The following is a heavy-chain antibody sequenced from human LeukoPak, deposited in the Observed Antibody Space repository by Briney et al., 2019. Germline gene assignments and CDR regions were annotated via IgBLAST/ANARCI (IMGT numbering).Heavy chain of an antibody. J-gene: IGHJ3*02. Sequence: ASVKVSCKASGYTFTSYDINWVRQATGQGLEWMGWMNPNSGNTGYAQKFQGRVTMTRNTSISTAYMELSSLGSEDTAVYYCARGWEPDDAFDIWGQGTMVTVSS. D-gene: IGHD1-26*01. CDR2: MNPNSGNT. V-gene: IGHV1-8*01. CDR3: ARGWEPDDAFDI. CDR1: GYTFTSYD.